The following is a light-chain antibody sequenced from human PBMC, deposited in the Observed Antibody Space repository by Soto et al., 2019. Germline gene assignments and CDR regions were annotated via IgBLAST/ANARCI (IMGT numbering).Light chain of an antibody. CDR3: SAYTVSRTYV. J-gene: IGLJ1*01. Sequence: QSALTQPASVSGSPGQSITISCTGTSSDVGAYNFVSWHQQHPGKAPKLMIYNVYDRPSGISYRFSGSKSGNTASLTISGLQGEDEADCYCSAYTVSRTYVFGTGTNVTVL. V-gene: IGLV2-14*03. CDR2: NVY. CDR1: SSDVGAYNF.